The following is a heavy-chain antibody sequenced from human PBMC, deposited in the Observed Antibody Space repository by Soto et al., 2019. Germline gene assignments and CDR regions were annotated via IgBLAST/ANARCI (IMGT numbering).Heavy chain of an antibody. CDR3: ARDFVRSALGPYYDFWSGLAFDY. CDR1: GYTFTGYY. D-gene: IGHD3-3*01. CDR2: INPNSGGT. V-gene: IGHV1-2*04. Sequence: GASVKVSCKASGYTFTGYYMHWVRQAPGQGLEWMGWINPNSGGTNYAQKFQGWVTMTRDTSISTAYMELSRLRSDDTAVYYCARDFVRSALGPYYDFWSGLAFDYWGQGTLVTVSS. J-gene: IGHJ4*02.